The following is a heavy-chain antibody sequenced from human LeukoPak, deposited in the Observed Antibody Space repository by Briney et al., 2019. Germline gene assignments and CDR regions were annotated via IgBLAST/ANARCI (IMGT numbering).Heavy chain of an antibody. V-gene: IGHV3-53*01. CDR1: GFTVSSNY. CDR3: ARVRYYYGSGSYTQDY. Sequence: GGSLRLSCAASGFTVSSNYMSWVRQAPGKGLEWVSVIYSGGSTYYADSVKGRFTISRDNSKNTLYLQMNSLRAEDTAVYYCARVRYYYGSGSYTQDYWGQGTLVTVSS. J-gene: IGHJ4*02. D-gene: IGHD3-10*01. CDR2: IYSGGST.